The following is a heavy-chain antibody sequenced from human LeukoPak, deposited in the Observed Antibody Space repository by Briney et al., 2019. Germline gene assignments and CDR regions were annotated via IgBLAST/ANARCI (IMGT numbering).Heavy chain of an antibody. Sequence: GGSLRLSCAASGFTFSSYGMHWVRQAPGKGLEWVAFIRDDGSNKYYADSVKGRFTISRDNSKNTLYLQMNSLRAEDTAVYYCAKDTRDYYDSSGYYYPGYFDYWGQGTLVTVSS. CDR2: IRDDGSNK. V-gene: IGHV3-30*02. J-gene: IGHJ4*02. D-gene: IGHD3-22*01. CDR1: GFTFSSYG. CDR3: AKDTRDYYDSSGYYYPGYFDY.